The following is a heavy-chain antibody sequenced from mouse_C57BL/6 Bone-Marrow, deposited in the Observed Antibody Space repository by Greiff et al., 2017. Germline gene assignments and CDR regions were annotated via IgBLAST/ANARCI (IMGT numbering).Heavy chain of an antibody. V-gene: IGHV5-6*01. CDR2: ISSGGSYT. D-gene: IGHD2-5*01. Sequence: EVKLVESGGDLVKPGGSLKLSCAASGFTFSSYDMSWVRQTPDKRLEWVASISSGGSYTYYPDSVKGRFTITRDNAKNNLYLQMSSLKSEDTARYYCARHGEAYYRNPYAMDYWGQGTSVTVSS. CDR1: GFTFSSYD. J-gene: IGHJ4*01. CDR3: ARHGEAYYRNPYAMDY.